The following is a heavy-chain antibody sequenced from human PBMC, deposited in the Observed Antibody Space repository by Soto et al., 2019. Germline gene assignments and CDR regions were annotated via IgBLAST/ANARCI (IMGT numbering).Heavy chain of an antibody. CDR3: ARGAVVTPEYLQH. D-gene: IGHD2-21*02. CDR1: GGSISSYY. V-gene: IGHV4-59*01. J-gene: IGHJ1*01. Sequence: SETLSLTCTVSGGSISSYYWSWIRQPPGKGLEWIGYIYYSGSTNYNPSLKSRVTISVDTSKNQFSLKLSSVTAADTAVYYCARGAVVTPEYLQHWGQGTLVTVSS. CDR2: IYYSGST.